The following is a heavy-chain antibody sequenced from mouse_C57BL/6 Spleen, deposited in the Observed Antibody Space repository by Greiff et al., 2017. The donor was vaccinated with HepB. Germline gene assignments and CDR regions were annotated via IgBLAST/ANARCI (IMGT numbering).Heavy chain of an antibody. CDR2: IRNKANGYTT. V-gene: IGHV7-3*01. CDR3: ARYKGENSNYFDY. CDR1: GFTFTDYY. Sequence: EVKVVESGGGLVQPGGSLSLSCAASGFTFTDYYMSWVRQPPGKALEWLGFIRNKANGYTTEYSASVKGRFTISRDNSQSILYLQMNALRAEDSATYYCARYKGENSNYFDYWGQGTTLTVSS. J-gene: IGHJ2*01. D-gene: IGHD2-5*01.